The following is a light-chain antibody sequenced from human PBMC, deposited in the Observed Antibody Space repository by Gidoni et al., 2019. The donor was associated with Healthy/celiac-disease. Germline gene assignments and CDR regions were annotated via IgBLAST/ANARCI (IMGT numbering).Light chain of an antibody. CDR3: LLCYGGAVV. CDR1: TGAVTSGYY. CDR2: STS. Sequence: QTVVTQEPSLTVSPGGTVTLTCASSTGAVTSGYYPNWFQQKPGQAPRALIYSTSNKRSWTPARFSGSLLGGKAALTLSGVQPEDEAEWYCLLCYGGAVVFGGGTKLTVL. J-gene: IGLJ2*01. V-gene: IGLV7-43*01.